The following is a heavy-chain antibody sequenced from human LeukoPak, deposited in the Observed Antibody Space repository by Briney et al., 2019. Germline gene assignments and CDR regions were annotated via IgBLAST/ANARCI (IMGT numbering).Heavy chain of an antibody. J-gene: IGHJ4*02. V-gene: IGHV3-21*01. D-gene: IGHD3-22*01. CDR2: ISSSSSYI. Sequence: TGGSLRLSCAASGFTFSSYSMNWVRQAPGKGLEWVSSISSSSSYIYYADSVKGRFTISRDNAKNSLYLQMNSLRAEDTAVYYCARAGHNSNSGGYDFWGLGTLVTVSS. CDR1: GFTFSSYS. CDR3: ARAGHNSNSGGYDF.